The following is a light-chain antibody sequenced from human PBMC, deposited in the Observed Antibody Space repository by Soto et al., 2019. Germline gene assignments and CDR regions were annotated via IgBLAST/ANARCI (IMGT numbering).Light chain of an antibody. CDR1: SSDFGGYNY. Sequence: QSVLTQPASVSGSPGQSITISCTGTSSDFGGYNYVSWYQQHPGKAPKLMIYDVSNRPSGVSNRFSGSKSGNTASLTISGLQAEDEADYYCSSYTSSSTLVFGTGTKVTAL. CDR2: DVS. V-gene: IGLV2-14*01. CDR3: SSYTSSSTLV. J-gene: IGLJ1*01.